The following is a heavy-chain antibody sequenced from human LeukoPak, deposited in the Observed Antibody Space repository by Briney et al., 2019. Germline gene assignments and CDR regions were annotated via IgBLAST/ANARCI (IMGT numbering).Heavy chain of an antibody. D-gene: IGHD1-26*01. CDR2: IKQDGSEK. CDR1: GFTFNSYW. CDR3: ARDEDSEFDY. V-gene: IGHV3-7*01. Sequence: GGSLRLSCAASGFTFNSYWMSWVRQAPGKGLEWVANIKQDGSEKYYVDSVKGRFTISRDNAKNSLYLQMNSLRAEDTAVYYCARDEDSEFDYWGQGTLVTVSS. J-gene: IGHJ4*02.